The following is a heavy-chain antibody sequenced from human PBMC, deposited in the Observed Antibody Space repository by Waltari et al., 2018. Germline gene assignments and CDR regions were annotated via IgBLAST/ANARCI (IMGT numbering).Heavy chain of an antibody. CDR2: INAGNGNT. CDR1: GYTFPSYA. D-gene: IGHD3-3*01. Sequence: QVQLVQSGAEVKKPGASVKVSCKASGYTFPSYAMHWVRQAPGQRLEWMGWINAGNGNTKYSQKFQGRVTITRDTSASTAYMELSSLRSEDTAVYYCARVVGDYYFDYWGQGTLVTVSS. CDR3: ARVVGDYYFDY. J-gene: IGHJ4*02. V-gene: IGHV1-3*01.